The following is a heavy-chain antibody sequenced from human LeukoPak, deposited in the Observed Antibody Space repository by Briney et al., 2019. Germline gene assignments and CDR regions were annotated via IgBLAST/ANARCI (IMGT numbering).Heavy chain of an antibody. CDR3: AKDEATSGGGLAS. Sequence: GGSLRLSCAASGFTVSGTHMSWVRQAPGKGLEWVSAMYTGGTTYYADSVAGRFTVSRDNSKNTLYLHINSLRVEGTAVYYCAKDEATSGGGLASWGQGTLVSVSS. D-gene: IGHD3-16*01. CDR1: GFTVSGTH. J-gene: IGHJ4*02. CDR2: MYTGGTT. V-gene: IGHV3-53*01.